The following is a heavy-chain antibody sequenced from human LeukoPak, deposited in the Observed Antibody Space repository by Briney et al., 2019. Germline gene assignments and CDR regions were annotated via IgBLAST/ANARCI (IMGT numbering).Heavy chain of an antibody. D-gene: IGHD2-15*01. J-gene: IGHJ4*02. Sequence: GGSLRLSCAASGFTFSSYAMHWVRQAPGKGLEWVAVLWYDGSNKYYADSVKGRFTISRDNSKNTLYLQMHSLRAEDTAVYYCAREDCSGGSCYEAPFDYWGQGTLVTVSS. V-gene: IGHV3-33*01. CDR3: AREDCSGGSCYEAPFDY. CDR2: LWYDGSNK. CDR1: GFTFSSYA.